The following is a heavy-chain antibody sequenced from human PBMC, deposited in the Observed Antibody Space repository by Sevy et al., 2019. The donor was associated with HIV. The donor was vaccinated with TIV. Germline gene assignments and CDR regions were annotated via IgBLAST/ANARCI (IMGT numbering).Heavy chain of an antibody. CDR3: ASNTDDLDGTGFGAFDI. J-gene: IGHJ3*02. V-gene: IGHV3-20*01. CDR2: INWKTDNV. Sequence: GGSLRLSCAASGFTFDDYAMSWVRQAPGKGLEWVSAINWKTDNVGYADSVKGRFTISRDNAKRSLYLQMNSLRPEDTALYHCASNTDDLDGTGFGAFDIWGQGIMVTVSS. D-gene: IGHD2-8*02. CDR1: GFTFDDYA.